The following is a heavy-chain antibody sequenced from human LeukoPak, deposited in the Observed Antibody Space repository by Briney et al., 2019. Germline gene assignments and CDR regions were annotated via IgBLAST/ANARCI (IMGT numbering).Heavy chain of an antibody. CDR2: IYSGGST. V-gene: IGHV3-66*01. J-gene: IGHJ4*02. D-gene: IGHD2-8*01. Sequence: RGSLRLSCAASGFTVSSNYISWVRQAPGKGLEWVSVIYSGGSTYYADSVKGRFTISRDNSKNTLFLQMNSLRAEDTAVYYCARGGGGYCTNGVCTYYFDYWGQGTLVTVSS. CDR3: ARGGGGYCTNGVCTYYFDY. CDR1: GFTVSSNY.